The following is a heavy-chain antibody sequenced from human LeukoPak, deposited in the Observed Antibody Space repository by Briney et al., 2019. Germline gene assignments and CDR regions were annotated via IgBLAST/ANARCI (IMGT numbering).Heavy chain of an antibody. D-gene: IGHD6-19*01. J-gene: IGHJ4*02. V-gene: IGHV5-51*01. CDR2: IYPGDSDT. CDR3: ARRGSGWTVDY. Sequence: GESPKISCKGSGYNFATYWIGWVRQMPGKGLEWMGIIYPGDSDTTYSPSFQGQVTISADKSIATAYLQWSLRASDTAMYYCARRGSGWTVDYWGQGTLVTVSS. CDR1: GYNFATYW.